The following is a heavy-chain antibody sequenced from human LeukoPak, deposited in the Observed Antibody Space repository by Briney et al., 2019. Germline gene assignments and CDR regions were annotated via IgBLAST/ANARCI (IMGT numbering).Heavy chain of an antibody. CDR1: GFTFNSYA. Sequence: GGSLRLSCAAPGFTFNSYAMTWVRQAPGKGLEWVSAISPNGYDKYYADSVRGRFTISRDNSENTLYLQMNTLRAEDTGVYYCARNLGRTVSYNYWGQGTLVTVSS. CDR3: ARNLGRTVSYNY. V-gene: IGHV3-23*01. D-gene: IGHD1-26*01. CDR2: ISPNGYDK. J-gene: IGHJ4*02.